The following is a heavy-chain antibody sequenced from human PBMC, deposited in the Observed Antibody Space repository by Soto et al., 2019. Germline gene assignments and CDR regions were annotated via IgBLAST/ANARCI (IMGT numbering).Heavy chain of an antibody. Sequence: EVQLVESGGALVQPGGSLRLSCAASGFTFSNYWIHWVRQVPGEGLVWLSRINGDGSGTNYADSVKGRFTISRDNAKNTVYVQMNSLRAEDTAVYYCARGGLRAYWIDPWGQGTLVTVSS. CDR3: ARGGLRAYWIDP. V-gene: IGHV3-74*01. J-gene: IGHJ5*02. CDR1: GFTFSNYW. D-gene: IGHD4-17*01. CDR2: INGDGSGT.